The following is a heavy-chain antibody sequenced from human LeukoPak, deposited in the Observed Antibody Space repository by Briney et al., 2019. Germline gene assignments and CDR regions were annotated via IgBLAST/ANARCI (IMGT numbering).Heavy chain of an antibody. V-gene: IGHV4-31*03. J-gene: IGHJ4*02. CDR3: AREGSSSYFDY. Sequence: SGTLSLTCTVSGGSISSGGYYWSWIRQHPGKGLEWIGYIYYSGSTYYNPSLKSRVTISVDTSKNQFSLKLSSVTAADTAVYYCAREGSSSYFDYWGQGTLVTVSS. CDR2: IYYSGST. CDR1: GGSISSGGYY. D-gene: IGHD6-6*01.